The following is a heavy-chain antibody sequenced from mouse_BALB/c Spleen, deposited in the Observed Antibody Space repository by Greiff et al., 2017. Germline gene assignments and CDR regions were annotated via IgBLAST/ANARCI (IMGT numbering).Heavy chain of an antibody. J-gene: IGHJ4*01. V-gene: IGHV5-17*02. Sequence: EVQVVESGGVLVQPGGSRKLSCAASGFTFSSFGMHWVRQAPEKGLEWVAYISSGSSTIYYADTVKGRFTISRDNPKNTLFLQMTSLRSEDTAMYYCARKGDGNYYYAMDYWGQGTSVTVSS. D-gene: IGHD2-1*01. CDR1: GFTFSSFG. CDR3: ARKGDGNYYYAMDY. CDR2: ISSGSSTI.